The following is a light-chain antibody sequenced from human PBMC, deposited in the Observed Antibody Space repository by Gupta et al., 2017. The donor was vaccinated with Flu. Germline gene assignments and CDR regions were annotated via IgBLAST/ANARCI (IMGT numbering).Light chain of an antibody. CDR2: EVS. J-gene: IGLJ3*02. V-gene: IGLV2-14*01. CDR3: GSYGAVRV. Sequence: QSALSQPASVSGSLGQSIVISCTGTNIDICAYNYVSWYQHQPAKAPKLMIFEVSNRPSGVSSHFSGSKSGNTSSLTISGLRADDEADYYCGSYGAVRVFGGGTKVTVL. CDR1: NIDICAYNY.